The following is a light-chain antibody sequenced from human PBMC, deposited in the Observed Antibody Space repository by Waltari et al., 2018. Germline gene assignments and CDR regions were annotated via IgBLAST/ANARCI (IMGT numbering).Light chain of an antibody. V-gene: IGKV3-20*01. J-gene: IGKJ1*01. CDR3: QNHERVPAT. Sequence: STRETASLGWERSQSSGRYLCGYQQKCGQAPRLRSYGASTRATGIPDRFSGSGSETDFSLTISRLEAEDFAVYYCQNHERVPATFGQGTKVEIK. CDR2: GAS. CDR1: QSSGRY.